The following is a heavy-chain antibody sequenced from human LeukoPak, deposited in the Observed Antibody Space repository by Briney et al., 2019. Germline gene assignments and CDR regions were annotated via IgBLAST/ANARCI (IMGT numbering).Heavy chain of an antibody. CDR1: GGTFSSYA. Sequence: SVKVSCNASGGTFSSYAISWVRQAPGQGLEWMGRIIPIFGTANYAQKFQGRVTITTDESTSTAYMELSSLRSEDTAVYYCARDLSVARGSVWVLWGQGTLVTVSS. CDR2: IIPIFGTA. D-gene: IGHD3-10*01. J-gene: IGHJ4*02. CDR3: ARDLSVARGSVWVL. V-gene: IGHV1-69*05.